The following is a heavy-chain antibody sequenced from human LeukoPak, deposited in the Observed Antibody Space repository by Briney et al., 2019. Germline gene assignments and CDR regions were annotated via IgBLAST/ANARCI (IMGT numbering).Heavy chain of an antibody. CDR2: IYYSGTT. D-gene: IGHD1-26*01. J-gene: IGHJ4*02. Sequence: PSETLSLTCTASGGSISGTIFYWGWIRQPPGKGLEWIGSIYYSGTTYYNPSLKSRVTISLDMSKNQFSLEVTSMTAADTAMYYCTRGDRYGSYYLDYWGQGALVTVSS. CDR1: GGSISGTIFY. CDR3: TRGDRYGSYYLDY. V-gene: IGHV4-39*07.